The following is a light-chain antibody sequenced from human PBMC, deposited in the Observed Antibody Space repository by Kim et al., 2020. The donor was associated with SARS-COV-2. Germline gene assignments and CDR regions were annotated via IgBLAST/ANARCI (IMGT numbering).Light chain of an antibody. Sequence: SPGERATRSCRAGQSVSSYLAWYLQKPSQAPRLLIFGASTRATGIPARFSATGSGTEFTLTISSLQSEDFAIYYCQQYNNWPPITFGRGTRLEIK. J-gene: IGKJ5*01. CDR3: QQYNNWPPIT. CDR2: GAS. CDR1: QSVSSY. V-gene: IGKV3-15*01.